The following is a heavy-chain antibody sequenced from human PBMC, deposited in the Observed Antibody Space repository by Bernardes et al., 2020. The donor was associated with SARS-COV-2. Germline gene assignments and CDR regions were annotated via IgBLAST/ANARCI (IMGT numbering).Heavy chain of an antibody. J-gene: IGHJ6*02. D-gene: IGHD2-15*01. V-gene: IGHV3-23*01. CDR3: AKCVVGYYAVDV. CDR2: ISGSGGST. Sequence: VALRLSCAASGFTFNMYAMTWVRQAPGKGLEWVSGISGSGGSTYYADSVKGRFTISRDNSKNTLFLQMNSLRAEDTAVYYCAKCVVGYYAVDVWGQGTTVTVSS. CDR1: GFTFNMYA.